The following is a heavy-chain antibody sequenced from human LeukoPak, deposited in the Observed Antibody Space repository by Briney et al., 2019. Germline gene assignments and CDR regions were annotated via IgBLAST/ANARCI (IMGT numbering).Heavy chain of an antibody. CDR2: IRQDGSEK. CDR3: ARVHKESSSWAH. CDR1: GFTLSDYW. J-gene: IGHJ4*02. D-gene: IGHD6-13*01. V-gene: IGHV3-7*01. Sequence: RPGGSLRLSCAGSGFTLSDYWMSWVRQAPGKGLEWVANIRQDGSEKYYVDSVKGRFTISRDNAKNSPYLQMNSLRVEDTAVYYCARVHKESSSWAHWGQGTLVTVSS.